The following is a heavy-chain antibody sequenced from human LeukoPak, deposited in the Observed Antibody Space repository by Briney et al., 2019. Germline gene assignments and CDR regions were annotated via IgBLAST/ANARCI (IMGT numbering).Heavy chain of an antibody. Sequence: GGSLTLSCAASGFAFSSYAMSWVRQAPGKGLEWVSAISGSGGSTYYADSVKGRFTISRDNSKNTLYLQMNSLRAEDTAVYYCAKGSLGDGYKRRVNYFDYWGQGPLVTVSS. D-gene: IGHD5-24*01. CDR3: AKGSLGDGYKRRVNYFDY. CDR1: GFAFSSYA. V-gene: IGHV3-23*01. CDR2: ISGSGGST. J-gene: IGHJ4*02.